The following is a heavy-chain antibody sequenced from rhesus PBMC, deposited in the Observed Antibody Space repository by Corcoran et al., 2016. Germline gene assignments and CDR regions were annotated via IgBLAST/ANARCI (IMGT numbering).Heavy chain of an antibody. CDR2: SYCSSTST. CDR3: ARDWGSFGLAYYVDY. D-gene: IGHD3-3*01. Sequence: QVQLQASGPGVVKPSAPLSLTCAVSGGSISVSYRWRWTRPPPGTGMEWIGYSYCSSTSTNYHPSLKSRVTISKDTSKNQFSLKLSSVTAADTAVYYCARDWGSFGLAYYVDYWGQGVLVTVSS. J-gene: IGHJ4*01. V-gene: IGHV4S10*01. CDR1: GGSISVSYR.